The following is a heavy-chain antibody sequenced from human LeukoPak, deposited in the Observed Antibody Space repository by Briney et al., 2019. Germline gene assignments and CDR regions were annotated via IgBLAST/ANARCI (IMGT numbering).Heavy chain of an antibody. CDR3: ARDQATVTTPLDWSFDL. CDR2: FNPTGGRT. Sequence: GASVKVSCKASEDTFTSHYMHWVRQAPGQGLEWMGFFNPTGGRTAYAQKFQGRLTMARDMSTSTLYMDLSSLTSEDTAVYYCARDQATVTTPLDWSFDLWGRGTLVTVSS. D-gene: IGHD4-17*01. CDR1: EDTFTSHY. V-gene: IGHV1-46*01. J-gene: IGHJ2*01.